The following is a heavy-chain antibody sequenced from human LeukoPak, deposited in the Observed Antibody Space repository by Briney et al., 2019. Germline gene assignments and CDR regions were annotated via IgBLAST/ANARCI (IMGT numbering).Heavy chain of an antibody. CDR2: ISPKSDFI. CDR1: GFSFNYYD. Sequence: GGSLRLSCAGSGFSFNYYDMNWVRQAPGKGLEWVSSISPKSDFIYYSDSVRGRFTISRDNAESSLYLQMNSLRAEDTAVYYCARADCSSSTCYLRRSWFDPWGQGTLVTVSS. V-gene: IGHV3-21*01. J-gene: IGHJ5*02. CDR3: ARADCSSSTCYLRRSWFDP. D-gene: IGHD2-2*01.